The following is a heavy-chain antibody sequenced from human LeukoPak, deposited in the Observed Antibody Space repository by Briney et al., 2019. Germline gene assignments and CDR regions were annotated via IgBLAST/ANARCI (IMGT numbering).Heavy chain of an antibody. J-gene: IGHJ4*02. Sequence: GGSLRLSCAASGFTFSSYTMNWVRQAPGKGLEWVSSISSSSKYIYYAESVKGRFTISRDNAKNSLYLQMSSLRAEDTAVYYCARGDYDSSGYYYDYWGQGILVTVSS. CDR3: ARGDYDSSGYYYDY. CDR1: GFTFSSYT. CDR2: ISSSSKYI. V-gene: IGHV3-21*01. D-gene: IGHD3-22*01.